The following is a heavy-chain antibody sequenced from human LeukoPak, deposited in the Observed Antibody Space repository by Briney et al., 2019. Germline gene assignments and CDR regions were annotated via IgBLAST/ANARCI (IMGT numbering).Heavy chain of an antibody. J-gene: IGHJ6*03. Sequence: SETLSLTCTVSGGSISSYYWSWIRQPAGKGLEWIGRIYSSGSANYNPSLEGRVTILVDTSKNQISLKLSSVTAADTAVYYCARGRYFDYYMDVWGKGTTVTVSS. CDR3: ARGRYFDYYMDV. CDR1: GGSISSYY. CDR2: IYSSGSA. V-gene: IGHV4-4*07. D-gene: IGHD1-14*01.